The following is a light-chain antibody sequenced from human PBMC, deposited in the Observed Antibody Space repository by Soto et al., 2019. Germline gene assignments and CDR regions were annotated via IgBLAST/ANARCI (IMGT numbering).Light chain of an antibody. J-gene: IGKJ4*01. CDR1: QSVSSN. V-gene: IGKV3-15*01. CDR3: QQYHNWLT. Sequence: EIVMTQSPATLSVSPGERATLSCRASQSVSSNLAWYQQKPGQAPRLLIYDASTRATGIPARFSGSGSGTEFTLTISSLQSEDFAVYYCQQYHNWLTFGGGTKVDI. CDR2: DAS.